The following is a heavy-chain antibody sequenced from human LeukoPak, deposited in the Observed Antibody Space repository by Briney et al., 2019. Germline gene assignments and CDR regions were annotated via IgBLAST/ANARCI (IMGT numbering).Heavy chain of an antibody. V-gene: IGHV3-21*01. CDR1: GFTFSAYS. D-gene: IGHD5-18*01. J-gene: IGHJ4*02. CDR2: ISSRRSDI. Sequence: GGSLRLSCAASGFTFSAYSMNWVRQAPGKGLEWVSSISSRRSDIYYADSVKGRFTISRDNAKKALYLQMNSLRAEDTAVYYCARGDETAILDYWGQGTLVTVSS. CDR3: ARGDETAILDY.